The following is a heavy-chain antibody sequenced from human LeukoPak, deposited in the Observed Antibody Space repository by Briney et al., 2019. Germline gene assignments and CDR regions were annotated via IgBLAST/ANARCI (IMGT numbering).Heavy chain of an antibody. CDR1: GFTVSSNY. V-gene: IGHV3-66*01. CDR3: VKFPKGDGYNSDAFDI. Sequence: GGSLRLSCAASGFTVSSNYMSWVRQAPGKGLEWVSVIYSGGSTYYADSVKGRFTISRDNSKNTLYLQMNSLRAEDTAVYYCVKFPKGDGYNSDAFDIWGQGTMVTVSS. J-gene: IGHJ3*02. D-gene: IGHD5-24*01. CDR2: IYSGGST.